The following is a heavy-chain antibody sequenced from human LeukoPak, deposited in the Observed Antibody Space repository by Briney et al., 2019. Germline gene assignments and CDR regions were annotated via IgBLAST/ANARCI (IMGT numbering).Heavy chain of an antibody. J-gene: IGHJ4*02. CDR2: ISGSGGRT. CDR1: GYTFSSYA. D-gene: IGHD7-27*01. CDR3: ANALGM. V-gene: IGHV3-23*01. Sequence: PGGSLRLSCAASGYTFSSYAMSWVRQAPGKGLEWVSAISGSGGRTNYADSVKGRFTISRDNYKNTVYLQMNSLTVEDTAVYYCANALGMWGLGTLVTVSS.